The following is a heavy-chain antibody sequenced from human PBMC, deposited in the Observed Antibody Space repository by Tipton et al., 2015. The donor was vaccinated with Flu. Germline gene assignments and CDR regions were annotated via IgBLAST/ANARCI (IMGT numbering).Heavy chain of an antibody. CDR2: IYTSGST. Sequence: TLSLTCTVSGGSVSSGSYFWSWIRQPAGKGLEWIGRIYTSGSTNYNPSLKGRVAMSLDTSKNQVSLQLSSVSAADSAVYFCARVLRYDILTTYLESWGQGALVTVSS. CDR1: GGSVSSGSYF. CDR3: ARVLRYDILTTYLES. V-gene: IGHV4-61*02. D-gene: IGHD3-9*01. J-gene: IGHJ4*02.